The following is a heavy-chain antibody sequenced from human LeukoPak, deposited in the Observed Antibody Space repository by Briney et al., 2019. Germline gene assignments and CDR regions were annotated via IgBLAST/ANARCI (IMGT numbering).Heavy chain of an antibody. CDR1: GGTFSSYA. V-gene: IGHV1-69*06. J-gene: IGHJ4*02. CDR3: ALGYCSSTSCYRGVYFDY. CDR2: IIPIFGTA. D-gene: IGHD2-2*01. Sequence: GASVKVSCKASGGTFSSYAISWVRQAPGQGLEWMGGIIPIFGTANYAQKFQGRVTITADKSTSTAYMELSSLRSEDTAVYYCALGYCSSTSCYRGVYFDYWGQGTLVTVSS.